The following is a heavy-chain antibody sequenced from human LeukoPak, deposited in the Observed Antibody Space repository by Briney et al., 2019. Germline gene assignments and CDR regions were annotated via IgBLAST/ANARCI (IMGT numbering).Heavy chain of an antibody. D-gene: IGHD1-26*01. CDR1: GGSISSSSYY. CDR3: ARVGPSGSYSPRYFDY. Sequence: SETLSLTCTVSGGSISSSSYYWGWIRQPPGKGLEWIGSIYYSGSTYYNPSLESRVTISVDTSKNQFSLKLSSVTAADTAVYYCARVGPSGSYSPRYFDYWGQGTLVTVSS. V-gene: IGHV4-39*07. CDR2: IYYSGST. J-gene: IGHJ4*02.